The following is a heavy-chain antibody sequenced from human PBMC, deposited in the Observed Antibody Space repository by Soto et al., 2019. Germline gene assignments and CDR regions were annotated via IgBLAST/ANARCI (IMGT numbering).Heavy chain of an antibody. D-gene: IGHD3-10*01. V-gene: IGHV4-34*01. Sequence: AETLSLTCSVYVGAFSGYSWTWMRQPPGKGPEWIGEIDHGGSTTYNPSLKSRVTISVDTSKNQFSLKLSSVTAADTAVYYCARGPSATVRGVFTAWGQGTLVTVSS. CDR1: VGAFSGYS. CDR3: ARGPSATVRGVFTA. J-gene: IGHJ5*02. CDR2: IDHGGST.